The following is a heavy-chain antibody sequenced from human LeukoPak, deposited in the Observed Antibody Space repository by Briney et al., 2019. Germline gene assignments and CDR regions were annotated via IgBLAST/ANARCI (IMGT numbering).Heavy chain of an antibody. CDR2: INHSGST. CDR1: GGSFSGYY. V-gene: IGHV4-34*01. J-gene: IGHJ4*02. Sequence: SETLSLTCAVYGGSFSGYYWSWIRQPPGKGLEWIGEINHSGSTNYNPSLKSRVTTSLDTSKNQFSLKLSSVTAADTAVYYCARGGEVTTVTSEYDYWGQGILVTVSS. D-gene: IGHD4-17*01. CDR3: ARGGEVTTVTSEYDY.